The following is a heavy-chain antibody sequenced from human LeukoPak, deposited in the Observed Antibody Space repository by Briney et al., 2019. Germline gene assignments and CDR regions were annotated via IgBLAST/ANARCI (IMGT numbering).Heavy chain of an antibody. J-gene: IGHJ4*02. V-gene: IGHV3-23*01. CDR2: ISGSGGST. D-gene: IGHD3-22*01. CDR3: ARRTYDSSGYDN. CDR1: GFTFSTSA. Sequence: GGSLRLSCAASGFTFSTSAMTWVRQAPGKGLEWVSAISGSGGSTYYADSVKGRFTISRDNSKNTVYLQVNSLRAEDTAVYYCARRTYDSSGYDNWGQGTLVTVSS.